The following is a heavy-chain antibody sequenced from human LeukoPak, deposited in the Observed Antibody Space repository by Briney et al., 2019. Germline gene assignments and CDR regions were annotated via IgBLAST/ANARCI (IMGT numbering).Heavy chain of an antibody. CDR2: IDWDDDK. V-gene: IGHV2-70*04. D-gene: IGHD6-19*01. Sequence: SGPTLVNPTQTRTLTCTFSGFSLSTSGMRVSWIRQPPGKALEWLARIDWDDDKFYSTSLKTRLTISKDTSKNQVVLTMTNMDPVDTATYYCARGIAVAGNFDYWGQGTLVTVSS. CDR1: GFSLSTSGMR. J-gene: IGHJ4*02. CDR3: ARGIAVAGNFDY.